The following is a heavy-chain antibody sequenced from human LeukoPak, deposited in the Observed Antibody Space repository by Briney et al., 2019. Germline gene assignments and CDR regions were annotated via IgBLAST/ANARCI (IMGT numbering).Heavy chain of an antibody. V-gene: IGHV4-39*07. J-gene: IGHJ5*02. Sequence: SETLSLTCTVSGGSISSSSYYWGWIRQPPGKGLEWIGSIYYSGSTYYNPSLKSRVTISVDTSKNQFSLKLSSVTAADTAVYYCARDVDTAIPWFDPWGLGTLVTVSS. CDR2: IYYSGST. CDR3: ARDVDTAIPWFDP. D-gene: IGHD5-18*01. CDR1: GGSISSSSYY.